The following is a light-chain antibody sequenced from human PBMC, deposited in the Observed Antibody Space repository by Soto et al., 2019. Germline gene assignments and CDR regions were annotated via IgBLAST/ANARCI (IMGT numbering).Light chain of an antibody. CDR1: SSDVGGYNY. J-gene: IGLJ2*01. CDR3: SSYTSSSTLS. Sequence: QSALTQPASVSGSPGQSITISCTGTSSDVGGYNYVSWYQQHPGKAPKLMIYEVSNRPSGVSNRFSGSKSGNTSSLTISGLHAEDEDDYYCSSYTSSSTLSFGGGTKVTVL. V-gene: IGLV2-14*01. CDR2: EVS.